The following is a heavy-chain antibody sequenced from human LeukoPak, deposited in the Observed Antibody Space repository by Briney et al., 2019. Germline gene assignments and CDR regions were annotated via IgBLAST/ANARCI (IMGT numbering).Heavy chain of an antibody. D-gene: IGHD2-8*01. Sequence: SETLSLTCTASGVTISSYYWTWIRQPPGKGLEWIGRIYISGSTYYNHSLKSRVTMSVDTSKNQFSLKMSSVTAEDTAVYYCARDATPNGGGPPYYFHYMDVWGKGTTVTISS. CDR2: IYISGST. J-gene: IGHJ6*03. CDR3: ARDATPNGGGPPYYFHYMDV. CDR1: GVTISSYY. V-gene: IGHV4-4*07.